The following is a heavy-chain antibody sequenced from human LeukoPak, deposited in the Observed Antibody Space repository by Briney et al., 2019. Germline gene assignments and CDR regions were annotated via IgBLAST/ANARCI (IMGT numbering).Heavy chain of an antibody. J-gene: IGHJ2*01. CDR2: ISSSSGTK. Sequence: GGSLRLSCAASGFTFSSYSMNWLRQAPGKGLEWVSYISSSSGTKYYADSVKGRFTISRDNAKRSLFLQMSSLRAEDTAVYYCARDHAYRGGDSDPCEAASWYFDLWGRGTLITVSP. D-gene: IGHD2-21*01. V-gene: IGHV3-48*01. CDR1: GFTFSSYS. CDR3: ARDHAYRGGDSDPCEAASWYFDL.